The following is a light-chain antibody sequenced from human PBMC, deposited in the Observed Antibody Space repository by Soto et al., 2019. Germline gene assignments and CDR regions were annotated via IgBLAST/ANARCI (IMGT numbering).Light chain of an antibody. CDR3: KQREGGRPIV. V-gene: IGKV3-20*01. CDR1: QSGSSTY. CDR2: GAS. J-gene: IGKJ5*01. Sequence: EIVLTQSPGTLSLSPGERATLSCRASQSGSSTYLAWYQQKPGQAPRLLIYGASSRATGIPDRFSGSGCGTDFALTISRLEREEFAVDFCKQREGGRPIVFDQGTRLEIK.